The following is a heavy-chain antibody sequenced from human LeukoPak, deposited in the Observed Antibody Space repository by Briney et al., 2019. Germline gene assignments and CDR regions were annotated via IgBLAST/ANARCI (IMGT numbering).Heavy chain of an antibody. V-gene: IGHV3-30*02. Sequence: GGSLRLSYAASGFTFSSYGMHWVRQAPGKGLEWVAFIRYDGSNQYYADSVKGRFTISRDNSKNTLSLQMNSLRAEDTAVYYCGKDDGRNYYYYMDVWGKGTTVTVSS. CDR1: GFTFSSYG. D-gene: IGHD1-1*01. CDR2: IRYDGSNQ. J-gene: IGHJ6*03. CDR3: GKDDGRNYYYYMDV.